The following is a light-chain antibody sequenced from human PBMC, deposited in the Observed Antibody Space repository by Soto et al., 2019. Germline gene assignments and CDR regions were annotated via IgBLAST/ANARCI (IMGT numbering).Light chain of an antibody. CDR1: QSVSSN. CDR3: QQYDKWPIT. CDR2: GAS. Sequence: DIGMTQSPSTLSVTPEERATLSCRASQSVSSNLAWYQQKPGQAPRLLISGASTRATGIPARLSGSGSGTEFTLTISSLRSEDFAVYYCQQYDKWPITFGQGTRLEI. J-gene: IGKJ5*01. V-gene: IGKV3-15*01.